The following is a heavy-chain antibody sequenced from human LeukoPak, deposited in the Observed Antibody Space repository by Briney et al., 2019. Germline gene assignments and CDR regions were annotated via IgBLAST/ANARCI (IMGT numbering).Heavy chain of an antibody. CDR3: AREDDSSGYNFDY. CDR1: GFTFSTYE. V-gene: IGHV3-48*03. CDR2: ISSSGSTI. J-gene: IGHJ4*02. Sequence: GGSLRLSCAASGFTFSTYEMNWVRQAPGKGLEWVSYISSSGSTIYYADSVKGRFTISRDNAKNSLYLQMNSLRAEDTAVYYCAREDDSSGYNFDYWGQGTLVTVSS. D-gene: IGHD3-22*01.